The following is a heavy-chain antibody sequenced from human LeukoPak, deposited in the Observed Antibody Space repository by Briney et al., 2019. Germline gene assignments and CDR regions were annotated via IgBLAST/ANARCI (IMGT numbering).Heavy chain of an antibody. J-gene: IGHJ4*02. Sequence: HPGGSLRLSCAASGSTVSSNYMSWVRQAPGKGLEWVSVIYSCGSTYYADSVKGRFTISRDNSKNTLYLQMNSLRAEDTAVYYCAKDGETSAIVVVVAATPGFDYWGQGTLVTVSS. CDR1: GSTVSSNY. CDR3: AKDGETSAIVVVVAATPGFDY. CDR2: IYSCGST. D-gene: IGHD2-15*01. V-gene: IGHV3-53*01.